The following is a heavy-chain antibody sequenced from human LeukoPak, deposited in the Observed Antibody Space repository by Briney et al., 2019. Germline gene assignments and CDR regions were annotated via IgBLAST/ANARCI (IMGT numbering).Heavy chain of an antibody. D-gene: IGHD6-19*01. CDR1: GYSFTSYW. V-gene: IGHV5-51*01. Sequence: GESLKISCKGSGYSFTSYWIGWVRQMPGKGLEWMGIIYPGDSDTRYSPSFQGQVTISADKSISTAYLQWSSLKASDTAMYYCARPQGFSGQWLGIDAFDIWGQGTMVTVSS. CDR3: ARPQGFSGQWLGIDAFDI. J-gene: IGHJ3*02. CDR2: IYPGDSDT.